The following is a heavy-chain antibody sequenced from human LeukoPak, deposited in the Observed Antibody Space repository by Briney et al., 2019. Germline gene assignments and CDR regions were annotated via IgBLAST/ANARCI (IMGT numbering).Heavy chain of an antibody. J-gene: IGHJ4*02. Sequence: ASVKVSCKASGYTFTSYYMHWVRQAPGQGLEWMGIINPSGGSTSYAQKFQGRVTITRDTSASTAYMELSSLRSEDTAVYYCASLLIAAAGTAYWGQGTLVTVSS. CDR1: GYTFTSYY. D-gene: IGHD6-13*01. CDR3: ASLLIAAAGTAY. V-gene: IGHV1-46*01. CDR2: INPSGGST.